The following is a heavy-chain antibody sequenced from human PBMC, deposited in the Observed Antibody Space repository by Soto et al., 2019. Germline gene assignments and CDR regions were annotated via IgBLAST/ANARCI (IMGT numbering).Heavy chain of an antibody. D-gene: IGHD3-10*01. CDR1: GGSIVGYY. CDR2: IYSSGST. J-gene: IGHJ6*02. CDR3: ARTRSRMDV. Sequence: SQTLSLTCTVAGGSIVGYYWSWIRQSPGRGLESIGHIYSSGSTYYNPSLKSRVTMSVDTSKNEFSLKLNSVTAADTAVYYCARTRSRMDVWGQGTTVTVSS. V-gene: IGHV4-59*01.